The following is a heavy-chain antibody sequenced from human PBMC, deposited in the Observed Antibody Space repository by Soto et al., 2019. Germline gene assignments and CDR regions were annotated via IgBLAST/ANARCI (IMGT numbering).Heavy chain of an antibody. CDR2: IYYSGST. D-gene: IGHD4-17*01. CDR3: ARMTTVTTIRYYCSMDV. J-gene: IGHJ6*03. CDR1: GGSISSGGYY. Sequence: QVQLQESGPGLVQPSQTLSLTCTVSGGSISSGGYYWSWIRQHPGKGLEWVGYIYYSGSTYYNPSLKSRVTLAVDTSKNQFPLKLSSVTAADTAVYYCARMTTVTTIRYYCSMDVWGKGTTVTVSS. V-gene: IGHV4-31*03.